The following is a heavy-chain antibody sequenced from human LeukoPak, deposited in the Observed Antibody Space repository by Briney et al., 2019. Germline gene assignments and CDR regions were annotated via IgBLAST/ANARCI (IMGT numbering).Heavy chain of an antibody. CDR1: GFTVSSNY. CDR3: ARGAPGSGSHY. J-gene: IGHJ4*02. V-gene: IGHV3-66*02. D-gene: IGHD1-26*01. Sequence: PGGSLRLSCAASGFTVSSNYMSWVRQAPGKGQEWVSVIYSGGSTYYADSVKGRFTISRDNSKNTLYLQMNSLRAEDTAVYYCARGAPGSGSHYWGQGTLVTVSS. CDR2: IYSGGST.